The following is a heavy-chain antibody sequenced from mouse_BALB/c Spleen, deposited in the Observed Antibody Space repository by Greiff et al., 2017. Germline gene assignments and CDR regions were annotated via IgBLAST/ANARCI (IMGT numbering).Heavy chain of an antibody. CDR3: ARDYGSSYAWFAY. CDR2: IYPGDGDT. Sequence: VMLQQSGAELVRPGSSVKISCKASGYAFSSYWMNWVKQRPGQGLEWIGQIYPGDGDTNYNGKFKGKATLTADKSSSTAYMQLSSLTSEDSAVYFCARDYGSSYAWFAYWGQGTLVTVSA. D-gene: IGHD1-1*01. CDR1: GYAFSSYW. J-gene: IGHJ3*01. V-gene: IGHV1-80*01.